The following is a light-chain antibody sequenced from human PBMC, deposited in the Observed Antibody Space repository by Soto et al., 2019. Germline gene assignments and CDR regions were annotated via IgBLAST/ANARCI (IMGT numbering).Light chain of an antibody. CDR3: QQANSFPL. V-gene: IGKV1-12*01. Sequence: DIQMTQSPSSVSASVGDRVTITCRASQGISSWLAWYQRKPGKAPKLLIYAASSLQSGVPSRFSGSGSGTDFTLTISSLQPEDFATYYCQQANSFPLFGQGTKLEIK. J-gene: IGKJ2*01. CDR2: AAS. CDR1: QGISSW.